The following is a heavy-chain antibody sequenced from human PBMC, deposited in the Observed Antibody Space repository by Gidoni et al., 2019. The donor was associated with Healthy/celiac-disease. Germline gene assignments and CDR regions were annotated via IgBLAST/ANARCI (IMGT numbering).Heavy chain of an antibody. D-gene: IGHD2-2*02. CDR3: AREEIVPAAIEEVTAQFDY. V-gene: IGHV4-30-4*01. CDR1: GGSISSGAYY. J-gene: IGHJ4*02. CDR2: IYYSGST. Sequence: QVQLQESGPGLVKPSLTLSLTCTVSGGSISSGAYYWSWIRQPPGKGLEWIGYIYYSGSTYYNPSLKSRVTISVDTSKNQFSLKLSSVTAADTAVYYCAREEIVPAAIEEVTAQFDYWGQGTLVTVSS.